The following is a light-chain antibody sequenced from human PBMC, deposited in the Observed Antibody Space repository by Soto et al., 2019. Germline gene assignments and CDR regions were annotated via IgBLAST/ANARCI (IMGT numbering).Light chain of an antibody. Sequence: EIVMTQSPAALSVSPGERATLSCRASQSVSSNLAWYQQKPGQAPRLLIYGASTRAPGIPVRFSGSGSGTEFTLTISSLQSEDFAVYYCRQYNNWPSFTFGPGTKVDIK. CDR2: GAS. V-gene: IGKV3-15*01. J-gene: IGKJ3*01. CDR3: RQYNNWPSFT. CDR1: QSVSSN.